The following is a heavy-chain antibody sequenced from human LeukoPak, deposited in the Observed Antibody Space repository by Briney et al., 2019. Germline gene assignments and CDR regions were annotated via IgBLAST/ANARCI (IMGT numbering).Heavy chain of an antibody. D-gene: IGHD3-22*01. CDR3: ARGGYYYDSSGPYYFDY. Sequence: PSETLSLTCTVSGGSISSYYWSWIRQPAEKGLEWIGRIYTSGSTNYNPSLKSRVTMSVDTSKNQFSLKLSSVTAADTAVYYCARGGYYYDSSGPYYFDYWGQGTLVTVSS. CDR1: GGSISSYY. V-gene: IGHV4-4*07. J-gene: IGHJ4*02. CDR2: IYTSGST.